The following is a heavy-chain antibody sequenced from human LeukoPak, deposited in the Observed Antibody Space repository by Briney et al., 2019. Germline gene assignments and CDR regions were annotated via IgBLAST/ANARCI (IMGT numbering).Heavy chain of an antibody. Sequence: GGSLRLSCAASGFTFTSFGMQWVRQTPGKGLEWVAVIWYDGSNKYYADSVKGRFTISRDNSKNTLYLQMNSLRAEDTAVYYCAKDRPVLRFYFDYWGQGTLVTVSS. J-gene: IGHJ4*02. CDR2: IWYDGSNK. CDR3: AKDRPVLRFYFDY. CDR1: GFTFTSFG. V-gene: IGHV3-33*06. D-gene: IGHD3-3*01.